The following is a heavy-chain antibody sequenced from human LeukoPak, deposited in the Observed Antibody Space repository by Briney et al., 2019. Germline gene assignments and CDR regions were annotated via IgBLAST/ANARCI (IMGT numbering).Heavy chain of an antibody. CDR3: ARARPWDSSRSYYFGMDV. V-gene: IGHV3-23*01. CDR1: GFTFSSYA. CDR2: ISGSGGST. J-gene: IGHJ6*02. Sequence: GGSLRLSCAASGFTFSSYAMSWVRQAPGKGLEWVSAISGSGGSTYYADSVKGRFTISRDNSKNTLYLQMNSLRAEDTAVYYCARARPWDSSRSYYFGMDVWGHGTTVTVSS. D-gene: IGHD3-22*01.